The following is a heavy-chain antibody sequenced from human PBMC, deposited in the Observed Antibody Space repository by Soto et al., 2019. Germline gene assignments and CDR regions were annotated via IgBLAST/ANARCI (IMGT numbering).Heavy chain of an antibody. D-gene: IGHD3-9*01. J-gene: IGHJ5*02. CDR1: GGSFSGYY. V-gene: IGHV4-34*01. CDR3: ARRNDILTGYSNGWFDP. CDR2: INHNGGT. Sequence: SETLSLTCAVHGGSFSGYYGNWIRQPPGKGLEWIGEINHNGGTNYNPSLRSRVTISVDTSKNQFSLKMSSVTAADTAVFYCARRNDILTGYSNGWFDPWGQGTLVTVSS.